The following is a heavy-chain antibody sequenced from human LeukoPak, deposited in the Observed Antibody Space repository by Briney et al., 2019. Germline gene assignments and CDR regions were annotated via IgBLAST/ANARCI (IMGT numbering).Heavy chain of an antibody. CDR3: ARVAFGIAAAAYGMDV. CDR1: GYTFTSCY. CDR2: INPSGGST. Sequence: ASVKVSCKASGYTFTSCYMHWVRQAPGQGLEWMGIINPSGGSTSYAQKFQGRVTMTRDTSTSTVYMELSSLRSEDTAVYYCARVAFGIAAAAYGMDVWGQGTTVTVSS. J-gene: IGHJ6*02. V-gene: IGHV1-46*01. D-gene: IGHD6-13*01.